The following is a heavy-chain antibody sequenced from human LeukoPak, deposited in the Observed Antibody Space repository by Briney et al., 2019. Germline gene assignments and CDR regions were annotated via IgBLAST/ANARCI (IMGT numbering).Heavy chain of an antibody. CDR2: IGYRGGSI. D-gene: IGHD3-9*01. Sequence: AGGSLRLSCAASGITFSNYAMSWVRQAPGKGLEWVSIIGYRGGSIYYAYSVKGRFTISRDNSKNTLSLQMNGLRAEDTAVYYCAKGGDILTGRWFDPWGQGTLVTVSS. CDR3: AKGGDILTGRWFDP. V-gene: IGHV3-23*01. J-gene: IGHJ5*02. CDR1: GITFSNYA.